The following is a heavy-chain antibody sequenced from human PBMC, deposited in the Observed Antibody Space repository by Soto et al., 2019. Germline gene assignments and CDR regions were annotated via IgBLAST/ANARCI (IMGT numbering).Heavy chain of an antibody. D-gene: IGHD2-2*03. Sequence: EVQLLESGGGLVQPGGSLRLSCAASGFTFSSYAMSWVRQAPGKGLEWVSAMSGSGGSTYYADSVKGRFTISRDNSKNSLYLQMSSPRAEDTAVYYCAKDGYCTSTSCSTNWFDHGGQGTLVTVSS. CDR2: MSGSGGST. J-gene: IGHJ5*02. CDR1: GFTFSSYA. CDR3: AKDGYCTSTSCSTNWFDH. V-gene: IGHV3-23*01.